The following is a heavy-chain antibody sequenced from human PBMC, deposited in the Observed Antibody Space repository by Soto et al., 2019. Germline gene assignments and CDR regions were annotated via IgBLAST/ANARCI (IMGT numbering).Heavy chain of an antibody. V-gene: IGHV3-15*01. CDR2: IYTKTEGGTT. J-gene: IGHJ4*02. CDR3: TTRGLVYARFDY. Sequence: VQLVESGGGLVKPGGSLRLSCAASGFTFSDAWMNWVRQAPGKGLQWVGRIYTKTEGGTTDYAAPVKGRFTISRDDSKNMVYLQMNSLKAEDAAVYYCTTRGLVYARFDYWGQGTLVTVSS. CDR1: GFTFSDAW. D-gene: IGHD2-8*01.